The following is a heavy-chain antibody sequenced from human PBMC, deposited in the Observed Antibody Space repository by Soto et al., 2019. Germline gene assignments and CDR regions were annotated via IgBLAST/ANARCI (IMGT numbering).Heavy chain of an antibody. V-gene: IGHV4-31*03. J-gene: IGHJ3*02. D-gene: IGHD3-22*01. CDR2: IYYSGST. CDR1: GGSISSGGYY. CDR3: ARGYYDSSGYYLFDI. Sequence: PSETLSLTCTVSGGSISSGGYYWSWIRQHPGKGLEWIGYIYYSGSTYYNPSLKSRVTISVDTSKNQFSLKLSSVTAADTAVYYCARGYYDSSGYYLFDIWAKGQWSPSPQ.